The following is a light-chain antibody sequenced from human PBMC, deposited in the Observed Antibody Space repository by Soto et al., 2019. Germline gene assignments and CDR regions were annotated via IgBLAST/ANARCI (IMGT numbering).Light chain of an antibody. J-gene: IGLJ1*01. CDR3: ISYTGSDTSYV. CDR2: EVR. Sequence: QSVLTQPASVSGSPGQSITISCTGTSSDVGSYNYVAWYQQFPGKIPKLMIYEVRNRPSGVSSRFSGSKSGNTASLTISGLQAEDEADYYCISYTGSDTSYVFGTGTSHRP. CDR1: SSDVGSYNY. V-gene: IGLV2-14*01.